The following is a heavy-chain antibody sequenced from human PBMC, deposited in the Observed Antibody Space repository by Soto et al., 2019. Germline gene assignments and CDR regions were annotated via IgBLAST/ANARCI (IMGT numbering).Heavy chain of an antibody. CDR1: GGTISSSNFY. Sequence: PSETLSLTCTVSGGTISSSNFYWGWSRQPPGKGLEWIGSIYYNGSPYDNPSLKSRVTLSVDPSKNLFSLNLRSVPAADPALSSCARLLHDNRGYYYYDYWGGGTLFTVS. CDR2: IYYNGSP. J-gene: IGHJ4*02. V-gene: IGHV4-39*01. D-gene: IGHD3-22*01. CDR3: ARLLHDNRGYYYYDY.